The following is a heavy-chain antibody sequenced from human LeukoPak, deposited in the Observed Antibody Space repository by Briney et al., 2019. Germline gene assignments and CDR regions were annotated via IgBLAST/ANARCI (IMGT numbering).Heavy chain of an antibody. CDR2: INHSGST. D-gene: IGHD4-23*01. CDR1: GGSFSGYY. J-gene: IGHJ4*02. CDR3: ARGGPYDYGGNSVDY. Sequence: PSETLSLTCAVYGGSFSGYYWSWIRQPPGKGLEWIGEINHSGSTNYNPSLKSRVTISVDTSKNQFSLKLSSVTAADTAVYYCARGGPYDYGGNSVDYWGQGTLVTVSS. V-gene: IGHV4-34*01.